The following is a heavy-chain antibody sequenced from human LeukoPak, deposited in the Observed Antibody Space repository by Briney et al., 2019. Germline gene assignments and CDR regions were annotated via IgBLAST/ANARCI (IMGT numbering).Heavy chain of an antibody. V-gene: IGHV4-34*01. CDR3: ARGNYDFWSGFSYYYMDV. D-gene: IGHD3-3*01. CDR1: GGSFSGYY. CDR2: INHSGST. J-gene: IGHJ6*03. Sequence: SETLSLTCAVYGGSFSGYYWSWIRQPPGKGLEWIGEINHSGSTNYNPSLKSRVTISVDTSKNQFSLKLSSVTAADTAVYYCARGNYDFWSGFSYYYMDVRGKGTTVTVSS.